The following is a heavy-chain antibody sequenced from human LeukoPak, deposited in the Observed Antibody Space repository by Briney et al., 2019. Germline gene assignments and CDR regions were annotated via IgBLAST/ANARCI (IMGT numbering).Heavy chain of an antibody. Sequence: PSETLSLTCAVSGGSFSGYYWSWIRQPPGKGLEWIGEINHSGSTYYNPSLKSRVTMSVDTSKNQFSLKLSSVTAADTAVYYCARHDSSGPYNAFDIWGQGTMVTVSS. J-gene: IGHJ3*02. D-gene: IGHD3-22*01. CDR2: INHSGST. CDR3: ARHDSSGPYNAFDI. V-gene: IGHV4-34*01. CDR1: GGSFSGYY.